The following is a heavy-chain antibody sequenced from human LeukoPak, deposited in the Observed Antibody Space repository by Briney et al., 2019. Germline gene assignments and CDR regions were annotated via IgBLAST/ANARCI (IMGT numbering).Heavy chain of an antibody. J-gene: IGHJ4*02. Sequence: PGGSLRLSCVGSGFTFSDAWMSWVRQAPGKGLEWVGRIKSRSDGGTIDYAAPVKGRFTISRDDSRNTLYLQMNSLKTEDTAVYYCTTRRQDGWWGQGTLVTVS. CDR3: TTRRQDGW. CDR1: GFTFSDAW. V-gene: IGHV3-15*01. CDR2: IKSRSDGGTI. D-gene: IGHD2-15*01.